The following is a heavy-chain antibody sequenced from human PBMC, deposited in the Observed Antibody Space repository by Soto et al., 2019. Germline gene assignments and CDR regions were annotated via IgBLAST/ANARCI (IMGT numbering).Heavy chain of an antibody. V-gene: IGHV4-38-2*01. CDR2: IYHSGST. CDR3: ARGGIAVAKYNWFDP. D-gene: IGHD6-19*01. CDR1: GYSISSGYY. Sequence: SETMSLTCAVSGYSISSGYYWGWFRQPPGKGLEWIGSIYHSGSTYYNPSLKSRVTISVDTSKNQFSLKLSSVTAADTAVYYCARGGIAVAKYNWFDPWGQGTLVTVS. J-gene: IGHJ5*02.